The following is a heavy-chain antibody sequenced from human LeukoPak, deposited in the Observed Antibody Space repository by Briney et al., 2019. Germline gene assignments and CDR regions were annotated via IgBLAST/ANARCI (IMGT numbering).Heavy chain of an antibody. CDR3: TKDRTYGFGIEVVSGFDS. V-gene: IGHV3-53*01. Sequence: GGSLSLSCAASGFSVRTTYMSWVRQAPGKRLEWVSVLYTGGGTDHVDSVKGRFTISRDNSKNTLSLQMNSLRVEDTAVYYCTKDRTYGFGIEVVSGFDSWGQGTLVTVSS. CDR2: LYTGGGT. D-gene: IGHD3-22*01. CDR1: GFSVRTTY. J-gene: IGHJ4*02.